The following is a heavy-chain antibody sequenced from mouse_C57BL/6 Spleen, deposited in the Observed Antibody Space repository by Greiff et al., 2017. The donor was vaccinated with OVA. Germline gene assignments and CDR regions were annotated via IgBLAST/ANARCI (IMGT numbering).Heavy chain of an antibody. D-gene: IGHD2-4*01. V-gene: IGHV1-62-2*01. CDR2: FYPGSGSI. CDR1: GYTFTEYS. CDR3: ARHEDNDYDAYYLDY. J-gene: IGHJ2*01. Sequence: QVQLKQSGAELVKPGASVKLSCKASGYTFTEYSIHWVKQRPGQGLEWIGWFYPGSGSIKYNEKFKDKATLTADKSSSTVYMELSRLTSEDSAVYFWARHEDNDYDAYYLDYWGQGTTLTVSS.